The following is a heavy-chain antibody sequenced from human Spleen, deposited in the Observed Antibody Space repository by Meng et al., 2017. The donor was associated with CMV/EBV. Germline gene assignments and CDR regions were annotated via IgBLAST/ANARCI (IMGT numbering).Heavy chain of an antibody. CDR3: ARGPRYYYDSGSYTNYGMDV. J-gene: IGHJ6*02. CDR2: IGTAGDT. Sequence: GESLKISCAACGFTFSSYDMHWVRQATGKGLEWVSAIGTAGDTYYPGSAKGRFTISRENAKSSLYLQMNILRAGDTAVYYCARGPRYYYDSGSYTNYGMDVWGQGTTVTVSS. CDR1: GFTFSSYD. V-gene: IGHV3-13*01. D-gene: IGHD3-10*01.